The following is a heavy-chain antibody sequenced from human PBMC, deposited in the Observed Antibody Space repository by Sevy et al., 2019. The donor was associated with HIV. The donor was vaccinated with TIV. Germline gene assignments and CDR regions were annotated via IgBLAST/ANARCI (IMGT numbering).Heavy chain of an antibody. V-gene: IGHV3-30*02. D-gene: IGHD2-8*02. CDR2: IRYDGSNE. Sequence: GGSLRLSCAASGFTFSNHGMHGVRQAPGKGLEWVAFIRYDGSNEYYAESVKGRFTISRDNSKNTLYLQMNSLRPEDTAVYYCARDRKVLLVVYAIPFDVFDIWGQGTMVTVSS. CDR3: ARDRKVLLVVYAIPFDVFDI. J-gene: IGHJ3*02. CDR1: GFTFSNHG.